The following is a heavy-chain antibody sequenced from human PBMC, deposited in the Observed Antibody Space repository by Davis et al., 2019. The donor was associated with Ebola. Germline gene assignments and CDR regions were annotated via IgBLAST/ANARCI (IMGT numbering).Heavy chain of an antibody. CDR3: ARDQDTSPEWNWFDS. Sequence: GESLKISCAASGFTFSSYWMSWVRQAPGKGLEWVANIKQDGSEKYYVDSVKGRFTISRDNAKNSLYLQMNSLRAEDTAVYYCARDQDTSPEWNWFDSWGQGTLVTVSS. J-gene: IGHJ5*01. CDR2: IKQDGSEK. CDR1: GFTFSSYW. D-gene: IGHD3-3*01. V-gene: IGHV3-7*03.